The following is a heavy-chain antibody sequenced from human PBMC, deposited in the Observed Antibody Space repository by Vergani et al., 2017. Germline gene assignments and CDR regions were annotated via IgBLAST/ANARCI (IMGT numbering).Heavy chain of an antibody. D-gene: IGHD6-6*01. CDR2: INPNSGGT. CDR3: ARDPSPGIAARLVSGAYGMDV. Sequence: QVPLVQSGAEVKKPGASVKVSCKASGYTFTGYYMHWVRQAPGQGLEWMGWINPNSGGTNYAQKFQGWVTMTRDTSISTAYMELSRLRSDDTAVYYCARDPSPGIAARLVSGAYGMDVWGQGTTVTVSS. V-gene: IGHV1-2*04. J-gene: IGHJ6*02. CDR1: GYTFTGYY.